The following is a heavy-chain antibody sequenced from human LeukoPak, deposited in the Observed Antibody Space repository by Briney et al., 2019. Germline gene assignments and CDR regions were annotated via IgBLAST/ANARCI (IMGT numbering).Heavy chain of an antibody. V-gene: IGHV4-38-2*02. CDR1: GYSISSGYY. Sequence: SETLSLTXTVSGYSISSGYYWGWIRQPPGKGLEWIGSIYHSGSTYYNPSLKSRVTISVDTSKNQFSLKLSSVTAADTAVYYCASENDAFDIWGQGTMVTVSS. CDR2: IYHSGST. CDR3: ASENDAFDI. J-gene: IGHJ3*02.